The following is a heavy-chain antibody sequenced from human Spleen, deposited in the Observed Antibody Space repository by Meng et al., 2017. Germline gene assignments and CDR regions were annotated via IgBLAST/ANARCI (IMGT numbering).Heavy chain of an antibody. Sequence: ASVKVSCKASGYTFTSYGISWVRQAPGQGLEWMGWINPISDDTHYAQKFHDRVTMTSDTSISTAYMELSRLRSDDTAVYYCVRDEDISAAGYLFGDYWGQGTLVTVSS. CDR2: INPISDDT. V-gene: IGHV1-2*02. CDR3: VRDEDISAAGYLFGDY. CDR1: GYTFTSYG. D-gene: IGHD6-13*01. J-gene: IGHJ4*02.